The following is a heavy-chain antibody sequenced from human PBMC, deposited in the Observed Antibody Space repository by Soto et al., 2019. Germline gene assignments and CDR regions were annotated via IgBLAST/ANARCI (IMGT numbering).Heavy chain of an antibody. CDR1: GGAITSDF. CDR3: ARDHGSYPNT. D-gene: IGHD3-16*02. Sequence: SETLSLTCNVSGGAITSDFWSWIRQTPGKGLEWIGYVYYSGAADYNPSLKPRVTISIATSKTQFSLRLASATAADTGVYYCARDHGSYPNTWGQGILVTVSS. J-gene: IGHJ1*01. CDR2: VYYSGAA. V-gene: IGHV4-59*01.